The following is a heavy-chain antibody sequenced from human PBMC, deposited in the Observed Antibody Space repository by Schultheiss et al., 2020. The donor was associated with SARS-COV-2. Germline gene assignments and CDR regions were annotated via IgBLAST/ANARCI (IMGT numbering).Heavy chain of an antibody. J-gene: IGHJ3*02. Sequence: GGSLRLSCAASGFTFSSYGMHWVRQAPGKGLEWVSAIGTAGDPYYPGSVKGRFTISRENAKNSLYLQMNSLRAEDTAVYYCARLNSGSYWGDAFDIWGQGTMVTVSS. D-gene: IGHD1-26*01. V-gene: IGHV3-13*05. CDR2: IGTAGDP. CDR1: GFTFSSYG. CDR3: ARLNSGSYWGDAFDI.